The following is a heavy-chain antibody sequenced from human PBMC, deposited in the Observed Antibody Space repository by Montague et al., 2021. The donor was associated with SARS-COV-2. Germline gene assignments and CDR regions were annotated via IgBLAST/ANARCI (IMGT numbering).Heavy chain of an antibody. D-gene: IGHD6-19*01. CDR1: GGSISSSSYY. CDR2: IYYSGST. J-gene: IGHJ3*02. Sequence: SETLSLTCTVSGGSISSSSYYWGWIRQPPGKGLEWIGSIYYSGSTYYNPSLKSRVTISVATSKNQFSLKLGSVTAADTAEYYCARQEDSSGWFKPDAFDIWGQGTMVTVSS. CDR3: ARQEDSSGWFKPDAFDI. V-gene: IGHV4-39*01.